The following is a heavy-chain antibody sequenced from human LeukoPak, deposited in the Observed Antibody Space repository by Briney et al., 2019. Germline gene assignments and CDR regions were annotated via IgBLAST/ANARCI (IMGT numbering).Heavy chain of an antibody. V-gene: IGHV3-53*01. Sequence: AGGSLRLSCVVSGLIVSSNYMSWVRQAPGKGLECVSVIYSGGSTYYADSVKGRFTISRDNAKNSLFLQMNGLRAEDTAVYYCARDYYANIAHSHTFPYWGQGTLLTVSS. CDR1: GLIVSSNY. J-gene: IGHJ4*02. D-gene: IGHD3-16*01. CDR3: ARDYYANIAHSHTFPY. CDR2: IYSGGST.